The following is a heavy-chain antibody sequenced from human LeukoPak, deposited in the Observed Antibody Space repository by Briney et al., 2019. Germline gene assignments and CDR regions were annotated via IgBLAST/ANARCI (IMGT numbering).Heavy chain of an antibody. CDR3: ASGIVVVPAAQLYYYYGMDI. CDR2: MSPNSGNT. J-gene: IGHJ6*02. CDR1: GYTFTSYG. D-gene: IGHD2-2*01. Sequence: GASVKVSCKASGYTFTSYGISWVRQATGQGLEWMGWMSPNSGNTGYAQKFQGRVTMTRNTSISTAYMELSSLRSEDTAVYYCASGIVVVPAAQLYYYYGMDIWGQGTTVTVSS. V-gene: IGHV1-8*02.